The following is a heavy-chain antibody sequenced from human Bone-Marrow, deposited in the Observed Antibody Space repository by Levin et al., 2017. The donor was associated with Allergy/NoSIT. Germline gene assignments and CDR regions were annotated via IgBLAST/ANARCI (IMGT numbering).Heavy chain of an antibody. D-gene: IGHD1-20*01. Sequence: SQTLSLTCTVSGDSISNYYWSWIRQPAGKGLEWIGRISSSGNTDYNTSLKSRVTMSLGTSKHQFSLKLSSVTAADTAIYYCAREGNNFYPTGAFDYWGQGTLVTVSS. J-gene: IGHJ4*02. V-gene: IGHV4-4*07. CDR1: GDSISNYY. CDR2: ISSSGNT. CDR3: AREGNNFYPTGAFDY.